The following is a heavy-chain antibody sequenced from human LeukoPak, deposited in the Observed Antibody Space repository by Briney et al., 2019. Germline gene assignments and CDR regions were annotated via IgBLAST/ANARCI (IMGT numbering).Heavy chain of an antibody. CDR1: GGSFSGYY. V-gene: IGHV4-34*01. Sequence: SETQSLTCAVYGGSFSGYYWSWIRQPPGKGLEWIGEINHSGSTNYNPSLKSRVTISVDTSKNQFSLKLSSVTAADTAVYYCAGAAGIAAANLGYWGQGTLVAVSS. J-gene: IGHJ4*02. CDR2: INHSGST. D-gene: IGHD6-13*01. CDR3: AGAAGIAAANLGY.